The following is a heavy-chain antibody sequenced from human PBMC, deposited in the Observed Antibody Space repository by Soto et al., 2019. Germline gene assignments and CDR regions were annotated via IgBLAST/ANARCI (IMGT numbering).Heavy chain of an antibody. D-gene: IGHD4-17*01. Sequence: PXDSLKLSCKGSGNSFTSYWIGWVLQMPGKGLEWMGIIYPGDSDTRYSPSFQGQVTISADKSISTAYLQWSSLKASDTAMYYCARGGDYWPQYYFDYWGQGTLVTVSS. V-gene: IGHV5-51*01. CDR1: GNSFTSYW. CDR2: IYPGDSDT. J-gene: IGHJ4*02. CDR3: ARGGDYWPQYYFDY.